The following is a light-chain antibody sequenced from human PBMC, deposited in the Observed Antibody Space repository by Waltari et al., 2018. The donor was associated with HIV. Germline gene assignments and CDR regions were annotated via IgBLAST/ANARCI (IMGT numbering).Light chain of an antibody. Sequence: DIVMTQSPASLALSLGERATINCKSNQSVLYSSNNTNFLAWYQQKSGQRPKLLVYWASTRESGVPDRFSGSGSGTDFTLTISSLQAEDVAVYFCQQHYTTPYTFGQGTKLEIK. CDR2: WAS. CDR1: QSVLYSSNNTNF. CDR3: QQHYTTPYT. J-gene: IGKJ2*01. V-gene: IGKV4-1*01.